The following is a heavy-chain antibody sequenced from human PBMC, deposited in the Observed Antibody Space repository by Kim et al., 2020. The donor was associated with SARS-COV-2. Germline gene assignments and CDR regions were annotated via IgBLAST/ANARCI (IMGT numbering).Heavy chain of an antibody. CDR3: ARHRSVRNDNWFDP. CDR2: MNPNSGNT. J-gene: IGHJ5*02. V-gene: IGHV1-8*01. CDR1: GYTFTSYD. Sequence: ASVKVSCKASGYTFTSYDINWVRQATGQGLEWLGWMNPNSGNTGYAEKFRGRITMTREISTSTAYMELSSLTSEDTAVYYCARHRSVRNDNWFDPWGQGTLVTVSS. D-gene: IGHD1-1*01.